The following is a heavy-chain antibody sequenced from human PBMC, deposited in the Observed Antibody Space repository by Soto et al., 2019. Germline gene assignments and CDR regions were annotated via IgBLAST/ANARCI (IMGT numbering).Heavy chain of an antibody. D-gene: IGHD3-22*01. V-gene: IGHV1-69*13. CDR2: IIPIFGTA. Sequence: ASLKVSCKASGGTFSSYGTSWVRQAPGQGLEWMGGIIPIFGTANYAQKFQGRVTITADESTSTVYMDLSSLRSEDTAVYYCARGYYDSSGYYFNYWGQGTLVTVSS. CDR1: GGTFSSYG. J-gene: IGHJ4*01. CDR3: ARGYYDSSGYYFNY.